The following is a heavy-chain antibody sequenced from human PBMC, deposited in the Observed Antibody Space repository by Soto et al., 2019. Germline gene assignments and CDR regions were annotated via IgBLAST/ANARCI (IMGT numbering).Heavy chain of an antibody. V-gene: IGHV3-30*03. J-gene: IGHJ4*02. CDR1: GFTFNRHG. D-gene: IGHD2-8*02. CDR2: TSDDGIKK. CDR3: ARDSRHWSFDY. Sequence: QVQLVESGGGVVQPGRSLRLSCAASGFTFNRHGIHWVRQAPGKGLEWVALTSDDGIKKYYADSVKGRFTISRDNSKNTLYLQMNSLRGEDTAVYYCARDSRHWSFDYWGQGTLVTVSS.